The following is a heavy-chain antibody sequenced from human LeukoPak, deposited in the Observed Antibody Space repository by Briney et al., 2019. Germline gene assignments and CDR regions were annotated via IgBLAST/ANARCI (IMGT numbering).Heavy chain of an antibody. CDR2: IIPIFGTA. CDR1: GGTFSSYA. CDR3: ARDQEVAGKGAFDI. Sequence: SVKVSCKASGGTFSSYAISWVRQAPGQGLEWMGGIIPIFGTANYAQKFQGRVTITADESTSTAYMELSSLRSEDTAVYYCARDQEVAGKGAFDIWGQGTMVTVSS. D-gene: IGHD6-19*01. V-gene: IGHV1-69*13. J-gene: IGHJ3*02.